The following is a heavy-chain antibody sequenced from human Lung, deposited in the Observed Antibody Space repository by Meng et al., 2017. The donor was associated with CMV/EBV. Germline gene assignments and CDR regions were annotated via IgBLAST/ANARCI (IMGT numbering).Heavy chain of an antibody. D-gene: IGHD3-10*01. Sequence: LXCTVSGDSITSSSYYWGWIRQPPGKGLEWIGSMYYSANTYYNPSLKSRVTISVDTSQNQFSLTLTSVTAADTAVYYCAFSSGADYGSGSRDYWXQGTXVTVSS. V-gene: IGHV4-39*01. CDR1: GDSITSSSYY. CDR2: MYYSANT. J-gene: IGHJ4*02. CDR3: AFSSGADYGSGSRDY.